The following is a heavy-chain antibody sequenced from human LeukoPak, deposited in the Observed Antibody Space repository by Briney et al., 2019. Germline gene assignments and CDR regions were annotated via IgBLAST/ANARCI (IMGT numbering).Heavy chain of an antibody. CDR1: GGSMSSYY. CDR3: ARDRRYYDTSGTVYYDAMDV. J-gene: IGHJ6*02. CDR2: ISYSGST. D-gene: IGHD3-22*01. V-gene: IGHV4-59*01. Sequence: SETLSLTCTVSGGSMSSYYWSWTRQPPGKGLEWIGYISYSGSTNYNPSLKSRVTISVDTSKNHFSLRLSSVTAADTAVYYCARDRRYYDTSGTVYYDAMDVWGQGTTVTVSS.